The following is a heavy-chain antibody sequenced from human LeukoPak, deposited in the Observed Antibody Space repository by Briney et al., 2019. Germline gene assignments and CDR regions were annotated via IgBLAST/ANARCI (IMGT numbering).Heavy chain of an antibody. Sequence: GGSLRLSCAASGFTFSSYAMSWVRQAPGKGLEWVSAISNDGVYTFHADSVKGRLTISRDNSKNTLYLQMDSLRAEDTAIYYCAKGSSGGRPYYFDYWGQGTLVTVSS. CDR2: ISNDGVYT. D-gene: IGHD3-22*01. CDR1: GFTFSSYA. V-gene: IGHV3-23*01. J-gene: IGHJ4*02. CDR3: AKGSSGGRPYYFDY.